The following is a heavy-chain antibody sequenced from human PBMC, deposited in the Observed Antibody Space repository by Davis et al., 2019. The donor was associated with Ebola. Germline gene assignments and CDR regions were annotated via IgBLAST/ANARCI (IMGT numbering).Heavy chain of an antibody. CDR1: GFTFSSYS. CDR2: ISSSSSYI. CDR3: ARSRIAAALAFDY. Sequence: GGSLSLSCAASGFTFSSYSMNWVRQAPGKGLEWVSSISSSSSYIYYADSVKGRFTISRDNAKNSLYLQMNSLRAEDTAVYYCARSRIAAALAFDYWGQGTLVTVSS. V-gene: IGHV3-21*01. D-gene: IGHD6-13*01. J-gene: IGHJ4*02.